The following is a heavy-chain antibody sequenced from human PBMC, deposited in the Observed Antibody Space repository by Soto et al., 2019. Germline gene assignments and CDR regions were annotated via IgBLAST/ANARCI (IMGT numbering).Heavy chain of an antibody. V-gene: IGHV4-34*01. CDR2: INHSGST. CDR3: ARRDYGDQAYYYYYYMDV. CDR1: GGSFSGYY. Sequence: SETLCLTCAVYGGSFSGYYWSWIRQPPGKGLEWIGEINHSGSTNYNPSLKSRVTISVDTSKNQFSLKLSSVTAADTAVYYCARRDYGDQAYYYYYYMDVWGKGTTVTVSS. J-gene: IGHJ6*03. D-gene: IGHD4-17*01.